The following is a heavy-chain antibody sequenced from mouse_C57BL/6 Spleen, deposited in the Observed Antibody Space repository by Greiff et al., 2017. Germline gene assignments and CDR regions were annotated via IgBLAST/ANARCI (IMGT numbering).Heavy chain of an antibody. V-gene: IGHV1-82*01. Sequence: QVQLKESGPELVKPGASVKISCKASGYAFSSSWMNWVKQRPGKGLEWIGRIYPGDGDTNYNGKFKGKATLTADKSSSTAYMQLSSLTSEDSAVYFCARYNYDYDGYFDVWGTGTTVTVSS. CDR1: GYAFSSSW. CDR2: IYPGDGDT. J-gene: IGHJ1*03. D-gene: IGHD2-4*01. CDR3: ARYNYDYDGYFDV.